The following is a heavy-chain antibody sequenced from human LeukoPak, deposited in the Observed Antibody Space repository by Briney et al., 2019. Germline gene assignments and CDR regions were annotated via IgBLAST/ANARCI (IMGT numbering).Heavy chain of an antibody. CDR3: AQQVVGTSDTFDI. J-gene: IGHJ3*02. CDR2: ISYSGST. CDR1: GASIRSFY. V-gene: IGHV4-59*01. Sequence: SETLSLTCSVSGASIRSFYWSWIRQPPGKGLEWIGYISYSGSTKYNPSLKSRATMSADTYKSQLSLRLDSVTDADTAVYFCAQQVVGTSDTFDIWGQGTMVTVSS. D-gene: IGHD6-13*01.